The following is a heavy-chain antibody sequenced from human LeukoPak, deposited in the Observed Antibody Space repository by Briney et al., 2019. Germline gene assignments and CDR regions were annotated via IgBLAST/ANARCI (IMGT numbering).Heavy chain of an antibody. CDR2: ISSSSSTI. D-gene: IGHD5-24*01. CDR1: GFTFSSYS. Sequence: PGGSLRLSCAASGFTFSSYSMNWVRQAPGKGLEWVSYISSSSSTIYYADSVKGRFTISRDKAKNSLYLQMNSLRAEDTAVYARGEHKATITGLDSWGQGTLVTVSS. V-gene: IGHV3-48*01. CDR3: GEHKATITGLDS. J-gene: IGHJ4*02.